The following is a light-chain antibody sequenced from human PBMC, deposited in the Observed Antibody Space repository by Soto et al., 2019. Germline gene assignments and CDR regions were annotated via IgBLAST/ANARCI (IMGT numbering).Light chain of an antibody. CDR1: SNDVGANNY. CDR2: EAG. J-gene: IGLJ2*01. Sequence: QSALTQPASVSGSPGQSITISCTGTSNDVGANNYVSWYQHHPGKAPKILIYEAGNRPSGVSHRFSGSKSGNTASLTTSGLQAEDEADYFCTSYTSTSTLVFGGGPKLTVL. CDR3: TSYTSTSTLV. V-gene: IGLV2-14*01.